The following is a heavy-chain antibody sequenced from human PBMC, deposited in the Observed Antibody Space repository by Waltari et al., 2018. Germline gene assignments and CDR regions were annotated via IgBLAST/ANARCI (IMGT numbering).Heavy chain of an antibody. CDR3: ARARAAGMSYYYYGMDV. V-gene: IGHV1-18*04. CDR2: ISAYNGNT. Sequence: QVQQVQSGAEVKTPGASVKVSCKASGYTFTSYGISWVRQAPGPWLEWMGWISAYNGNTNYEQKLQGRVTMTTDRSTSTAYMELRSLRSDDTAVYYCARARAAGMSYYYYGMDVWGQGTTVTVSS. CDR1: GYTFTSYG. J-gene: IGHJ6*02. D-gene: IGHD6-13*01.